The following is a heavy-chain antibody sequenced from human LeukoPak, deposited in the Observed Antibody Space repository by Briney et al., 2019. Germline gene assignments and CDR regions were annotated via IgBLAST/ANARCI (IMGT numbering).Heavy chain of an antibody. CDR2: IIPIFGTA. CDR3: ARANYDYVWGSYRYPDY. D-gene: IGHD3-16*02. V-gene: IGHV1-69*05. Sequence: SVKVSCKASGYTFTSYAISWVRQAPGQGLEWMGGIIPIFGTANYAQKFQGRVTITTDESTSTAYMELGSLRSEDTAVYYCARANYDYVWGSYRYPDYWGQGTLVTVSS. J-gene: IGHJ4*02. CDR1: GYTFTSYA.